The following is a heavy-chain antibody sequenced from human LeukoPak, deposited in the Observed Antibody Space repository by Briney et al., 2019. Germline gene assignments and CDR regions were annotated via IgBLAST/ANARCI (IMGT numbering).Heavy chain of an antibody. V-gene: IGHV4-39*01. Sequence: SENVSLTGTVSGGSISSSSYYWGWTRQPPGKGLGWIGEINHSGSTHYNPSLKTRATISVDTSKNQFSLKLSSVTAADTAVYYCARQNRYSSSWYKAFDIWGQGTMVTVSS. CDR1: GGSISSSSYY. CDR2: INHSGST. D-gene: IGHD6-13*01. CDR3: ARQNRYSSSWYKAFDI. J-gene: IGHJ3*02.